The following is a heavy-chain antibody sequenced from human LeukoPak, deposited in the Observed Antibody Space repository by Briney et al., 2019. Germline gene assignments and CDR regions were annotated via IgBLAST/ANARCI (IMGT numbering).Heavy chain of an antibody. D-gene: IGHD3-22*01. CDR2: ISYDGSNK. V-gene: IGHV3-30-3*01. J-gene: IGHJ4*02. CDR3: ARDRETYYYDSSGYHY. CDR1: GFTFSSYA. Sequence: GGSLRLSCAASGFTFSSYAMHWVRQAPGRGLEGGAVISYDGSNKYYADAVKGRFTISRDNSKNTLYLQMNSLRAEDTAVYYCARDRETYYYDSSGYHYWGQGTLVTVSS.